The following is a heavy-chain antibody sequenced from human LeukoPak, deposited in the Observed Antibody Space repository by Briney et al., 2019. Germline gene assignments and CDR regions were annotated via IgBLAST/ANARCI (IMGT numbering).Heavy chain of an antibody. Sequence: GGSLRLSCVASGFTFTDYYMSWIRQAPGKGLEWLSYISGSGFTIYYADSVKGRFAISRDNGKNSLYLQMNSLRAEDTAVYYCARDAREYGDKSVGHFQHWGQGTLVTVSS. V-gene: IGHV3-11*01. CDR2: ISGSGFTI. J-gene: IGHJ1*01. CDR1: GFTFTDYY. D-gene: IGHD4-23*01. CDR3: ARDAREYGDKSVGHFQH.